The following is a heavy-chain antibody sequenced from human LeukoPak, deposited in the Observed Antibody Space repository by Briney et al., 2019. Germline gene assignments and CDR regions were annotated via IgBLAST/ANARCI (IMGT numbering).Heavy chain of an antibody. Sequence: GGSLRLSCAASAFTVSSYGMHWVRQAPGKGLEWEAVISYDGSNKYYADSVKDRFAISRDNSKNTLYLQMNSLRAEDTAVYYCARFRLPSGSRSFYYYYGMDVWGKATTVTVSS. CDR3: ARFRLPSGSRSFYYYYGMDV. D-gene: IGHD3-10*01. CDR2: ISYDGSNK. J-gene: IGHJ6*04. CDR1: AFTVSSYG. V-gene: IGHV3-30*03.